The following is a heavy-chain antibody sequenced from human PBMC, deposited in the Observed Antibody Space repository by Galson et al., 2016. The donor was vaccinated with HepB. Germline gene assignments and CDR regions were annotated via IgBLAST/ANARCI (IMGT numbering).Heavy chain of an antibody. CDR3: ASAVDCLFWFDP. V-gene: IGHV5-51*01. D-gene: IGHD6-19*01. CDR1: GHTFTNYW. J-gene: IGHJ5*02. Sequence: QSGAEVKQAGESLTISCRLSGHTFTNYWIGWVRQMPGKGLEWMGIIYVGVSAARYGPSFRGQVTISADRSINTAYLQWTSLQISHTAIYYCASAVDCLFWFDPWGQGTLVTVSS. CDR2: IYVGVSAA.